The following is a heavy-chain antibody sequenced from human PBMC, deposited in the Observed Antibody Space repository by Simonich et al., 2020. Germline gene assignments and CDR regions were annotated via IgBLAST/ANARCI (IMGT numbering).Heavy chain of an antibody. J-gene: IGHJ5*02. V-gene: IGHV4-38-2*02. Sequence: QVQLQESGPGLVKPSETLSLTCAVSGYSISRGYYWGWIRQPPGKGLEWIGSIYHSGSTYYNPSLKRRVTIAVDTSKNQFSLKLSSVTAADTAVYYCARDPGLTGTTSWFDPWGQGTLVTVSS. CDR3: ARDPGLTGTTSWFDP. CDR2: IYHSGST. D-gene: IGHD1-1*01. CDR1: GYSISRGYY.